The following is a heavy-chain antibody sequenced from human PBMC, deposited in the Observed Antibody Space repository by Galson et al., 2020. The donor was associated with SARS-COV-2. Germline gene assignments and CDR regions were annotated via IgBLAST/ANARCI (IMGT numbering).Heavy chain of an antibody. D-gene: IGHD2-2*01. Sequence: SETLSLTCAVYGGSFSGHSWTWIRQAPGKGLEWIGEIKFGGDTNYSPSLRERVTLSVDTSKNQFSLKLTSLTAADTAVYFCTRGRQGVVPAPVLGLGPFYAYYYMDVWGKGTSVTVSS. CDR1: GGSFSGHS. CDR3: TRGRQGVVPAPVLGLGPFYAYYYMDV. CDR2: IKFGGDT. J-gene: IGHJ6*03. V-gene: IGHV4-34*01.